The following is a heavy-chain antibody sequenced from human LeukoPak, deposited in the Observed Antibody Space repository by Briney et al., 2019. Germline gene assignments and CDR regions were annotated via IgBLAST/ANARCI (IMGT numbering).Heavy chain of an antibody. Sequence: GGSLRLSCAASGFTFSSYGMHWVRQAPGKGLEWVAVIWYDGSNKYYANSVKGRFTISRDNSKNTLYLQMNSLRAEDTAVYYCARWVVVAATQYYYGMDVWGQGTTVTVSS. CDR1: GFTFSSYG. J-gene: IGHJ6*02. CDR2: IWYDGSNK. V-gene: IGHV3-33*01. D-gene: IGHD2-15*01. CDR3: ARWVVVAATQYYYGMDV.